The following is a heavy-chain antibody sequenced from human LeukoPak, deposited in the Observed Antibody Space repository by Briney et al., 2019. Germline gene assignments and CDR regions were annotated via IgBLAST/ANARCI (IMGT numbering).Heavy chain of an antibody. CDR3: ARVDYYDSSGYYGLFDY. CDR1: GGSISSGGYY. J-gene: IGHJ4*02. V-gene: IGHV4-31*03. CDR2: IYYSGST. Sequence: SETLSLTCTVSGGSISSGGYYWSWIRQHPGKGLEWIGYIYYSGSTYCNPSLKSRVTISVDTSKNQFSLKLSSVTAADTAVYYCARVDYYDSSGYYGLFDYWGQGTLVTVSS. D-gene: IGHD3-22*01.